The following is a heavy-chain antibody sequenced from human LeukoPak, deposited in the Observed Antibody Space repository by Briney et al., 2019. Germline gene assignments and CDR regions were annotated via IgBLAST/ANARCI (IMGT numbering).Heavy chain of an antibody. J-gene: IGHJ4*02. CDR2: TNHSGST. CDR1: GGSFSGYY. V-gene: IGHV4-34*01. CDR3: ARGGSTSGWYRVYYFDY. Sequence: SETLSLTCAVYGGSFSGYYWSWIRQPPGKGLEWIGETNHSGSTNYNPSLKSRVTISVDTSKNQFSLKLSSVTAADTAVYYCARGGSTSGWYRVYYFDYWGQGTLVTVSS. D-gene: IGHD6-19*01.